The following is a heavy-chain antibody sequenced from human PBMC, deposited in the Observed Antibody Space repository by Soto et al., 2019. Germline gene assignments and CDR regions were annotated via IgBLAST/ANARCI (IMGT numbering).Heavy chain of an antibody. V-gene: IGHV1-18*01. J-gene: IGHJ4*02. CDR3: AKLVSSSPEPAFDY. CDR1: GYTFTNYG. D-gene: IGHD6-6*01. CDR2: ISAYKGDT. Sequence: GASVKVSCKASGYTFTNYGISWVRQAPGQGLEWMGWISAYKGDTNYAQNLRGRVTMTTDTSTNTAYMELRSLRDDDTAMYYCAKLVSSSPEPAFDYWGQGTLVTVSS.